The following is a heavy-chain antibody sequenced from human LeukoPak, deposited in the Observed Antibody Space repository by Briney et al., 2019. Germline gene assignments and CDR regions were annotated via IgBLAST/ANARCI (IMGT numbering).Heavy chain of an antibody. Sequence: GGSLRLSCAASGFTFSSYGMTWVRQAPGKGLEWVSSISHSDDSTYYADSVKGRFTISRDNSKNTLYLQVNSLRAEDTAVYYCVKFRVEWFGDPEDYWGQGTLVTVSS. CDR1: GFTFSSYG. CDR3: VKFRVEWFGDPEDY. J-gene: IGHJ4*02. V-gene: IGHV3-23*01. CDR2: ISHSDDST. D-gene: IGHD3-10*01.